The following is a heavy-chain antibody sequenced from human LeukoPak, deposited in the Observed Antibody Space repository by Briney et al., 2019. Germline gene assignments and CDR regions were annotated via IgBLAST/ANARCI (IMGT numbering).Heavy chain of an antibody. CDR2: ISTSGSAI. V-gene: IGHV3-11*01. D-gene: IGHD3-3*01. CDR3: ARDQSYYGV. CDR1: GLTFSDYF. J-gene: IGHJ4*02. Sequence: GGSLRLSCAASGLTFSDYFMTWIRQAPGKGLEWVSGISTSGSAIYYADSVRGRFTISRDNAKNSLYLQMNSLRPEDTAMYYCARDQSYYGVWGQGTLVTVSS.